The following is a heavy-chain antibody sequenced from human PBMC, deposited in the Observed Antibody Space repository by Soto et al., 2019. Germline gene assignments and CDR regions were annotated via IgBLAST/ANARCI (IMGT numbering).Heavy chain of an antibody. V-gene: IGHV3-11*01. CDR3: ARDSADTAMVLSDP. CDR1: GFTFSDYY. CDR2: ISSSGSTI. J-gene: IGHJ5*02. Sequence: GGSLRLSCAASGFTFSDYYMSWIRQAPGKGLEWVSYISSSGSTIYYADSVKGRFTISRDNAKNSLYLQMNSLRAEDTAVYYCARDSADTAMVLSDPWGQGTLVTVSS. D-gene: IGHD5-18*01.